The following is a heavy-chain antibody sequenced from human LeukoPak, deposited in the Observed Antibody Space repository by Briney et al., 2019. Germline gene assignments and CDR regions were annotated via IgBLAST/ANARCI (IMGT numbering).Heavy chain of an antibody. CDR3: ARVNSSSWAYYYYMDV. J-gene: IGHJ6*03. Sequence: PGGSLRLSCAASGFTFSSYSMNWVRQAPGKGLEWVSYISSSSSTIYYADSVKGRFTISRDNAKNSLYLQMNSLRAGDTAVYYCARVNSSSWAYYYYMDVWGKGTTVTVSS. V-gene: IGHV3-48*04. CDR1: GFTFSSYS. D-gene: IGHD6-13*01. CDR2: ISSSSSTI.